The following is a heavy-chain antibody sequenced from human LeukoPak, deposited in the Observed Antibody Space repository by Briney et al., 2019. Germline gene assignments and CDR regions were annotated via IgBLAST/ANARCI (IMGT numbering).Heavy chain of an antibody. J-gene: IGHJ4*02. CDR1: EFTFSSYA. D-gene: IGHD3-22*01. CDR2: ISSSGGST. V-gene: IGHV3-23*01. CDR3: AKDESSGYYYLDY. Sequence: GGSLRLSCAASEFTFSSYAMSWVRQAPGKGLEWVSVISSSGGSTYYADSVKGRFTISRDNSKNTLYLQMNSLRAEDTAVYYCAKDESSGYYYLDYWGQGTLVTVSS.